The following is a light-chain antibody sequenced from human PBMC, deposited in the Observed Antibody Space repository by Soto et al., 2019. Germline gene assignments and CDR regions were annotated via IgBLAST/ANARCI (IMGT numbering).Light chain of an antibody. CDR2: GNS. Sequence: QSVLTQPPSVSGAPGQKVTISCTGSSSNIGAGYDVNWYHQLPGTAPKLLIHGNSNRPSGVPDRFSGSKSGTSASLAITGLQAEDEADYYYQSYDSSLSAYVFGPGTKLTVL. J-gene: IGLJ1*01. V-gene: IGLV1-40*01. CDR1: SSNIGAGYD. CDR3: QSYDSSLSAYV.